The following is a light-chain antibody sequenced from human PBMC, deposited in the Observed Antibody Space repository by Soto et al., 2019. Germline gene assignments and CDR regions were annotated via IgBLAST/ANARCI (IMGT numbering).Light chain of an antibody. CDR2: DNV. Sequence: QSVLTQPPSVSAAPGQKVTISCSGSSSNIGSNYVSWYQQLPGTAPKLLIYDNVKRPSGIPDQFSGSQSGTSATLGITGLQTGDEADYYCGTWDNSLSAVFGGGTQLTVL. V-gene: IGLV1-51*01. CDR3: GTWDNSLSAV. CDR1: SSNIGSNY. J-gene: IGLJ2*01.